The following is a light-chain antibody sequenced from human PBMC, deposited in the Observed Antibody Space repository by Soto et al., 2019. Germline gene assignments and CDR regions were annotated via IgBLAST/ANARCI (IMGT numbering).Light chain of an antibody. CDR2: STN. CDR3: VLLMGSGIWV. Sequence: QAVVTQEPSFSVSPGGTVTLTCGLSSGSESSSYYPSWYQQTPGQAPRTLIYSTNTRSSGVPDRFSGSILGNKAALTITGAQADDESDYYCVLLMGSGIWVFGGGTKLTVL. V-gene: IGLV8-61*01. CDR1: SGSESSSYY. J-gene: IGLJ3*02.